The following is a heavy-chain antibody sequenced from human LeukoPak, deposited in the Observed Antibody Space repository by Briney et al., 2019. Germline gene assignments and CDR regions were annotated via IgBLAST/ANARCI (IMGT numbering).Heavy chain of an antibody. V-gene: IGHV4-34*01. J-gene: IGHJ4*02. D-gene: IGHD1-26*01. CDR1: GGSFSDYY. CDR3: ARGIAIDY. Sequence: SETLSLTCAVYGGSFSDYYWSWIRQPPGKGLEWIGEINHSGSTNYNPSLKSRVTISVDTSKNQFSLKLSSVTAADTAVYYCARGIAIDYWGQGTLVTVSS. CDR2: INHSGST.